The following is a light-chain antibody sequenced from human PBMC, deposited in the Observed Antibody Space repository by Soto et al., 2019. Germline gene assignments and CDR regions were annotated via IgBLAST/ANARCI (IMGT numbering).Light chain of an antibody. CDR1: QSVSSNY. Sequence: EIVLTQSPGTLSLSPGERATLSCRASQSVSSNYLAWYQQKPGQAPRLLIFVASNRATGIPDRFSGRGSGTGFPPTIRHLEPADFAVYYCQQYGNSPATFGQGTKVEIK. CDR2: VAS. V-gene: IGKV3-20*01. J-gene: IGKJ1*01. CDR3: QQYGNSPAT.